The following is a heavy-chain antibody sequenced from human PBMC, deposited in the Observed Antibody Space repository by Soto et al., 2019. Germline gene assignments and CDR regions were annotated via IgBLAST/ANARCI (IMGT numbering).Heavy chain of an antibody. J-gene: IGHJ4*02. V-gene: IGHV3-21*01. D-gene: IGHD6-13*01. Sequence: PGGSLRLSCAASGFRFSTYTMNWVRQAPGKRLEWVSSISGTGGSINYADSVKGRFTISRDNAKSSLYLQMNSLRVEDTAVYYCARDLETTVAAFDFWGLGTLVTVSS. CDR3: ARDLETTVAAFDF. CDR1: GFRFSTYT. CDR2: ISGTGGSI.